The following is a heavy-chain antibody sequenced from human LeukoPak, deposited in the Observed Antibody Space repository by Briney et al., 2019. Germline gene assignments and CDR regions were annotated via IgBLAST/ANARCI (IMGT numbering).Heavy chain of an antibody. V-gene: IGHV5-51*01. CDR1: GYSFTSHW. Sequence: GESLKISCKGSGYSFTSHWIGWVRQMPGKGLEWMGVVYPGDSDTRYSPSFRGQVIISADKSINTAYLQWSSLKASDTAMYYCARAFYSSGFFFDYWGQGTLVTVSS. D-gene: IGHD6-19*01. CDR3: ARAFYSSGFFFDY. CDR2: VYPGDSDT. J-gene: IGHJ4*02.